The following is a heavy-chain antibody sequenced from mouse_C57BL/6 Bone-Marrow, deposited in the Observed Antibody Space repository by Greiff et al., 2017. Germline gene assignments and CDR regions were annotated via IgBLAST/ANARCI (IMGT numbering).Heavy chain of an antibody. Sequence: EVQVVESGGGLVQPGGSLKLSCAASGFTFSDYYMYWVRQTPEKRLEWVAYISNGGGSTYYPDTVKGRFTISRDNAKNTLYLQMSRLESEDTAMYYCARLGFYYDYLVYAMDDWGQGTSVTVSS. CDR3: ARLGFYYDYLVYAMDD. D-gene: IGHD2-4*01. V-gene: IGHV5-12*01. CDR2: ISNGGGST. CDR1: GFTFSDYY. J-gene: IGHJ4*01.